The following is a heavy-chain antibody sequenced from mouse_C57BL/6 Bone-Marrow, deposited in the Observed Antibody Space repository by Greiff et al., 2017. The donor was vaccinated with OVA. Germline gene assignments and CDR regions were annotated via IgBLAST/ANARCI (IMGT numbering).Heavy chain of an antibody. Sequence: ESGPGILQPSQTLSLTCSFSGFSLSTFGMGVGWIRQPSGQGLEWLAHIWWDDDKYYNPALKSRLTISKDTSKNHIYLKIANVDTAATATYYCALISLTGFAWFAYWGRGTLVTVSA. J-gene: IGHJ3*01. V-gene: IGHV8-8*01. CDR1: GFSLSTFGMG. CDR3: ALISLTGFAWFAY. CDR2: IWWDDDK. D-gene: IGHD4-1*01.